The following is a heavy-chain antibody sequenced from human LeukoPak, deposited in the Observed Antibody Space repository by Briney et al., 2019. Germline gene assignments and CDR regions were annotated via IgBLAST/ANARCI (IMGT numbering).Heavy chain of an antibody. V-gene: IGHV3-30*18. Sequence: PGGSLRLSCAASGFTFSSYGMHWVRQAPGKGLEWVAAISYDGSNKQYGDSVKGRFTISRDNSKNTLYLQMNSLRAEDTAVYYCAKDPTLGVTMVRGVIIEDYWGQGTLVTVSS. CDR3: AKDPTLGVTMVRGVIIEDY. CDR2: ISYDGSNK. CDR1: GFTFSSYG. J-gene: IGHJ4*02. D-gene: IGHD3-10*01.